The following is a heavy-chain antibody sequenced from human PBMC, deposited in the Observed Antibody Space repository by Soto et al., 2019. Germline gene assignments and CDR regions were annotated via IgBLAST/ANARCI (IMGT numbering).Heavy chain of an antibody. V-gene: IGHV4-61*01. Sequence: QVQLQESGPGLVKPSETLSLTCTVSGGSVSSGSYYWSWIRQPPGKGLEWIGYIYYSGSTNYNPALKGRVTMSVDTSKNQFSLKLSSVTAADTAVYYCARNEWLELAWFDPWGQGTLVTVSS. CDR2: IYYSGST. CDR3: ARNEWLELAWFDP. J-gene: IGHJ5*02. CDR1: GGSVSSGSYY. D-gene: IGHD6-19*01.